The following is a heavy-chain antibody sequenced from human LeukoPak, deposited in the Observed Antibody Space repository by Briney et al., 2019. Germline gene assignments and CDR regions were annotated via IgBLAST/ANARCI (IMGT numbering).Heavy chain of an antibody. CDR2: IYSRGST. V-gene: IGHV3-66*01. J-gene: IGHJ4*02. D-gene: IGHD1-14*01. Sequence: PGRSLRLSCAASGFTVSSNYMSWVRQAPGKGLEWGLVIYSRGSTDYAASVTGRFTITRDNSMNTLYLQMNSLRAEDTAVDYCARDAAKWPNHLYHDYWGQGTLVTVSS. CDR3: ARDAAKWPNHLYHDY. CDR1: GFTVSSNY.